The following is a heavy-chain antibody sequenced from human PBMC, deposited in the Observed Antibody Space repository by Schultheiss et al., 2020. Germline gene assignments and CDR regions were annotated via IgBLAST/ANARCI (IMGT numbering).Heavy chain of an antibody. J-gene: IGHJ4*02. CDR2: IYWDDDK. Sequence: TLSLTCAVYGGSFSGYYWSWIRQHPGKALEWLALIYWDDDKRYSTSLKTRLTISKDTSKNQVVLTMTNMDPVDTATYYCARILRGDFDYWGQGTLVTVSS. CDR3: ARILRGDFDY. CDR1: GGSFSGYY. V-gene: IGHV2-70*01.